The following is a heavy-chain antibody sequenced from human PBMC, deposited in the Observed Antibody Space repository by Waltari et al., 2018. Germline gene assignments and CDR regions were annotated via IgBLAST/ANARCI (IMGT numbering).Heavy chain of an antibody. CDR3: VTPSSAVAGTEFDY. V-gene: IGHV1-69-2*01. Sequence: EDQLVQSGAEVKKPGATVKISCKASGNTFTDYYMHWVQPAPGKGLEWMGRVDPEDGETIYAEKFQGRVTITADTSTDTAYMELSSLRSEDTAVYYCVTPSSAVAGTEFDYWGQGTLVTVSS. CDR2: VDPEDGET. J-gene: IGHJ4*02. D-gene: IGHD6-19*01. CDR1: GNTFTDYY.